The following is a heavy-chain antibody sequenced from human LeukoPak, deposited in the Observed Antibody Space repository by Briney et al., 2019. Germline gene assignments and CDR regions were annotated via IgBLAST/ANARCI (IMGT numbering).Heavy chain of an antibody. CDR1: GFMFDDYG. J-gene: IGHJ6*02. V-gene: IGHV3-23*01. D-gene: IGHD4-17*01. Sequence: GGSLRLSCAASGFMFDDYGMSWVRQAPGKGLEWVSGVSGSGGSTYYADSVKGRFTISRDNSKNTLYLQMNTLRAEDTAVYYCAKGGGDYLIYYGMDVWGQGTTVTVSS. CDR3: AKGGGDYLIYYGMDV. CDR2: VSGSGGST.